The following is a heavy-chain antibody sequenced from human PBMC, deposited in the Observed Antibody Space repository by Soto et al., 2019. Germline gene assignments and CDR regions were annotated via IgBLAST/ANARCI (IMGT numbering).Heavy chain of an antibody. Sequence: PGGSLRLSGAASGCTVSSNYRSWVRQAQGKGLEWGSVIYSGGSTYYADSVRGRFTISRDNSKNTLYLQMNSLRAEDTAVYYCARDKQSGYSKDAFDIWGQGTMVTVSS. D-gene: IGHD3-9*01. V-gene: IGHV3-66*01. CDR2: IYSGGST. CDR1: GCTVSSNY. CDR3: ARDKQSGYSKDAFDI. J-gene: IGHJ3*02.